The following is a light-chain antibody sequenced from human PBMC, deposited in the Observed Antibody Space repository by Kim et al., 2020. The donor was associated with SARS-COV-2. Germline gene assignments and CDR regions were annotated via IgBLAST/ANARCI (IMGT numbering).Light chain of an antibody. CDR1: SLRGYY. CDR2: GKN. CDR3: NSRDSSGNQVV. J-gene: IGLJ2*01. Sequence: WGQTVRVTCQGDSLRGYYASWSQQKQGQAPVLVIYGKNNRPSGIADRFSGSSSGNAASLTITGAQAEDEADYYCNSRDSSGNQVVFGGGTKLTVL. V-gene: IGLV3-19*01.